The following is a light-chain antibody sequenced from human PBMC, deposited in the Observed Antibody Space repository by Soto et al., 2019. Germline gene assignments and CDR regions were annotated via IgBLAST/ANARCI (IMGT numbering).Light chain of an antibody. J-gene: IGKJ1*01. Sequence: DIQMTQSPSSVSASVGDTVTITCRASQDINSRLAWFQQQPGRPPKYVIQAATMLQSGFPSRFVDSGSERDIAVTIHTLYSVDSATYYFLQVVNFPGSVGLGTKVDIK. CDR2: AAT. CDR1: QDINSR. V-gene: IGKV1-12*01. CDR3: LQVVNFPGS.